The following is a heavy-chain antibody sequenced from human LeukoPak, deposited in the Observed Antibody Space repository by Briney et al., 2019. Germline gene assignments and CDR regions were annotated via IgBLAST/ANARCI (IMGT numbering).Heavy chain of an antibody. D-gene: IGHD1-26*01. CDR3: ARGSIVGSSRFDY. CDR2: ISSSSGTI. CDR1: GFTFSSYS. Sequence: GGSLRLSCAASGFTFSSYSMNWVRQAPGKGLEWISYISSSSGTIYYADSVKGRFTISRDSAKNSLFLQMDSLRADDTAVYYCARGSIVGSSRFDYWGQGTLVTVSS. V-gene: IGHV3-48*01. J-gene: IGHJ4*02.